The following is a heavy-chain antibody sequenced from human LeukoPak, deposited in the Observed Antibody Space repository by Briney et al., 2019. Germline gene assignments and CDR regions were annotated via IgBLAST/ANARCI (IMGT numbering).Heavy chain of an antibody. CDR1: GGSISSYY. J-gene: IGHJ6*03. V-gene: IGHV4-59*01. CDR3: ARDRIAARDYYYYYYMDV. CDR2: IYYSGST. D-gene: IGHD6-6*01. Sequence: SETLSLTCTVSGGSISSYYWSWIRQPPGKGLEWIGYIYYSGSTNYNPSLKSRVTISVDTSKNQFSLKLSSVTAADTAVYYCARDRIAARDYYYYYYMDVWGKGTTVTVSS.